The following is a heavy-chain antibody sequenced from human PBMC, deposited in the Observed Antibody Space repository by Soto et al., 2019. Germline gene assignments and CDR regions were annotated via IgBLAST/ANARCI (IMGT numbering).Heavy chain of an antibody. CDR3: AKDLRGYYDWDAFDI. V-gene: IGHV3-30*18. CDR1: GFTFSSYG. Sequence: GGSLRLSCAASGFTFSSYGMHWVRQAPGKGLEWVAVISYDGSNKYYADSVKGRFTISRDNSKNTLYLQMNSLRAEDTAVYYCAKDLRGYYDWDAFDIWGQGTMVTVSS. J-gene: IGHJ3*02. D-gene: IGHD3-3*01. CDR2: ISYDGSNK.